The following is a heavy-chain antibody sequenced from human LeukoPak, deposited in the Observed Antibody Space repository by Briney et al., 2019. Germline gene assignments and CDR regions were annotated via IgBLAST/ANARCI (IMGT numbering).Heavy chain of an antibody. J-gene: IGHJ4*02. CDR3: ARDTYYESSGYYYSDY. D-gene: IGHD3-22*01. V-gene: IGHV3-53*01. CDR1: GFTVNSNY. Sequence: PGGSLRLSCAASGFTVNSNYMSWVRLAPGKGLEWVSVIYSGGSTYYADSVKGRFTISRDNSKNTLNLQMNSLRVEDTSVYYCARDTYYESSGYYYSDYWGQGTLVTVSS. CDR2: IYSGGST.